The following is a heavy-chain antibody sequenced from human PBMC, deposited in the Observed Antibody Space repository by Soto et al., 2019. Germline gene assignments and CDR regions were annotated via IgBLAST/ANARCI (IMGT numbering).Heavy chain of an antibody. CDR3: ARQGGYCSYCLFRLPDGYYYYYYLDV. J-gene: IGHJ6*03. CDR2: IYYSGST. Sequence: SETLCLTWTVAGGSFGSYCWSWIRQPPGKGLEWIGYIYYSGSTNYNPSLKSRVTISVDTSKNQFSLKLRSVTAADTALYYCARQGGYCSYCLFRLPDGYYYYYYLDVWGKGTTVTV. V-gene: IGHV4-59*08. CDR1: GGSFGSYC. D-gene: IGHD2-8*01.